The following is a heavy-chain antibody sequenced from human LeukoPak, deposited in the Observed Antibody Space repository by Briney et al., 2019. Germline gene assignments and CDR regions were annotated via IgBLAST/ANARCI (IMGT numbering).Heavy chain of an antibody. CDR1: GGSFSGYY. CDR3: ARVYNWNYNWFDP. J-gene: IGHJ5*02. CDR2: INHGGST. D-gene: IGHD1-7*01. V-gene: IGHV4-34*01. Sequence: PSETLSLTCAVYGGSFSGYYWSWIRQPPGKGLEWIGEINHGGSTNYNPSLKSRVTISVDTSKNQFSLKLSSVTAADTAVYYCARVYNWNYNWFDPWGQGTLVTVSS.